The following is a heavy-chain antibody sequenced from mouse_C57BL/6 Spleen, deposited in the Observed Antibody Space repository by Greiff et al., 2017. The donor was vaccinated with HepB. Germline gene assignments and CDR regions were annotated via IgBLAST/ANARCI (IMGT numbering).Heavy chain of an antibody. J-gene: IGHJ4*01. V-gene: IGHV1-26*01. CDR3: ARYARIYYDYYYYAMDY. CDR2: INPNNGGT. CDR1: GYTFTDYY. D-gene: IGHD2-4*01. Sequence: EVQLQQSGPELVKPGASVKISCKASGYTFTDYYMNWVKQSHGKSLEWIGDINPNNGGTSYNQKFKGKATLTVDKSSSTAYMELRSLTSEDSAVYYCARYARIYYDYYYYAMDYWGQGTSVTVSS.